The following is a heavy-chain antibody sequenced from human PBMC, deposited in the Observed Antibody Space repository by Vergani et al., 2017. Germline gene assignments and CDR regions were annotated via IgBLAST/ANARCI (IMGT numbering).Heavy chain of an antibody. J-gene: IGHJ4*02. CDR1: GFTFSNYV. D-gene: IGHD2-15*01. CDR2: IWYDGTNK. CDR3: ARNGGSGSTTTYFDY. V-gene: IGHV3-33*01. Sequence: VQLVESGGGVVQPGRSLRLSCAASGFTFSNYVMDWVRQAPGKGLEWVAVIWYDGTNKYYADSVKGRFTISRDNAKNALYLQMNSLRAEDTAVYYCARNGGSGSTTTYFDYWGQGTLVTVSS.